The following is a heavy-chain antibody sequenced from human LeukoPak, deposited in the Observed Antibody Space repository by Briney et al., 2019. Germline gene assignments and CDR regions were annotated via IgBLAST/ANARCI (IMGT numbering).Heavy chain of an antibody. Sequence: PGGSLRLSCAASGFTINTYWLSWVRQAPGKGLERVASLKQDGGDKFYVDSVKGRFTISRDNAKNSLYLQMNNLRAEDTALYYCATFTSILWTYDNWGQGTLVT. V-gene: IGHV3-7*01. J-gene: IGHJ4*02. CDR1: GFTINTYW. CDR3: ATFTSILWTYDN. D-gene: IGHD3/OR15-3a*01. CDR2: LKQDGGDK.